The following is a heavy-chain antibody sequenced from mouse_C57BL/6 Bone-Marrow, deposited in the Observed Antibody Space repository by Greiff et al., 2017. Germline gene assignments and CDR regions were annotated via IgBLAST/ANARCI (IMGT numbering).Heavy chain of an antibody. V-gene: IGHV5-6*01. J-gene: IGHJ3*01. Sequence: EVKLVESGGDLVKPGGSLKLSCAASGFTFSSYGMSWVRQTPDKRLEWVATISSGGSYTYYPDSVKGRFTISRDNAKNTLYLQMSSLKSEDTAMYYCARDYYGSSSWFAYWGQGTLVTVSA. D-gene: IGHD1-1*01. CDR1: GFTFSSYG. CDR3: ARDYYGSSSWFAY. CDR2: ISSGGSYT.